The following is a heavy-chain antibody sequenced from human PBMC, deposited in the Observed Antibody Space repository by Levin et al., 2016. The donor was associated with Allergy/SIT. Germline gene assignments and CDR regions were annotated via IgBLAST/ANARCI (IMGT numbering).Heavy chain of an antibody. CDR3: TTGLSDYGDYGGFDT. CDR1: GFTFSGSA. Sequence: GGSLRLSCAASGFTFSGSAMHWVRQASGKGLEWVGRIRNYANSYATEYAASVKGRFIISRDDSKNTLYLQMNRLTTEDTAVYHCTTGLSDYGDYGGFDTWGQGTLVTVSS. J-gene: IGHJ5*02. CDR2: IRNYANSYAT. V-gene: IGHV3-73*01. D-gene: IGHD4-17*01.